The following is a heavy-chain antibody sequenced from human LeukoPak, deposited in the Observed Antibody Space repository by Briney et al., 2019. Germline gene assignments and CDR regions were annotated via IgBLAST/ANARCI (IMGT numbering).Heavy chain of an antibody. V-gene: IGHV3-21*01. J-gene: IGHJ4*02. CDR1: GFTFSSYS. CDR2: ISSSSSYI. D-gene: IGHD2-15*01. Sequence: GGSLRLSCAASGFTFSSYSMNWVRQAPGKGLEWVSSISSSSSYIYYADSVKGRFTISRDNAENSLYLQMNSLRAEDTAVYYCARDCSGGSCYRAGSTWGQGTLVTVSS. CDR3: ARDCSGGSCYRAGST.